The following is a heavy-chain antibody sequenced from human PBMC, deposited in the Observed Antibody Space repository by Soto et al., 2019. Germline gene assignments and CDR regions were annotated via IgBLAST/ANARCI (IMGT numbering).Heavy chain of an antibody. Sequence: YGWTWISQTPGKGLEWIGEINHSRSTNYNPSLKSRVTISVDTSKNQFSLKLSSVTAADTAVYYCARLVTTGLGYFGPWGQPIFLTVSS. CDR1: YG. V-gene: IGHV4-34*01. D-gene: IGHD1-1*01. CDR3: ARLVTTGLGYFGP. J-gene: IGHJ5*01. CDR2: INHSRST.